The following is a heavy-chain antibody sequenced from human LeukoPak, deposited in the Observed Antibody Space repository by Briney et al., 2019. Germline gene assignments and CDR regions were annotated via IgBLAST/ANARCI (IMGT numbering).Heavy chain of an antibody. D-gene: IGHD6-6*01. CDR2: ISSSGSTI. Sequence: KPGGSLTLSCAASGFTFSDYYMSWIRQAPGEGLEWVSYISSSGSTIYYADSVKGRFTISRDNAKNSLYLQMNSLRAEDTAVYYCAREHSSSRGYGAFDIWGQGTMVTVSS. V-gene: IGHV3-11*01. CDR3: AREHSSSRGYGAFDI. J-gene: IGHJ3*02. CDR1: GFTFSDYY.